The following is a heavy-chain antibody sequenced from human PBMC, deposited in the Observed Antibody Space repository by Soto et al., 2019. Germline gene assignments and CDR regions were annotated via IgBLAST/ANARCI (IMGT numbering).Heavy chain of an antibody. J-gene: IGHJ4*02. CDR2: TRNKAHSYTS. Sequence: EVQLVESGGGLVQPGGSLRVSCAASGFTFSDHHMDWVRRAPGKGLEWVARTRNKAHSYTSEYAASVKGRFTISRDDSKNSLSLLISSLKTEDTAVYYCVRERCSSIDCTRGVFDDWGQGTLVTVSS. D-gene: IGHD2-2*01. V-gene: IGHV3-72*01. CDR3: VRERCSSIDCTRGVFDD. CDR1: GFTFSDHH.